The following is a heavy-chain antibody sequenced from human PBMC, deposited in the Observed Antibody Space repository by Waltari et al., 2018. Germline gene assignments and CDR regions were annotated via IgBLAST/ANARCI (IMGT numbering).Heavy chain of an antibody. J-gene: IGHJ4*02. CDR1: GGSFSGYY. Sequence: QVQLQQWGAGLLKPSETLSLTCAVYGGSFSGYYWSWIRQPPGKGLEWIGEINQSGSTNYNPSLKSRVTISVDTSKNQFSLKLSSVTAADTAVYYCARHVRRYYFDYWGQGTLVTVSS. CDR3: ARHVRRYYFDY. D-gene: IGHD4-17*01. CDR2: INQSGST. V-gene: IGHV4-34*01.